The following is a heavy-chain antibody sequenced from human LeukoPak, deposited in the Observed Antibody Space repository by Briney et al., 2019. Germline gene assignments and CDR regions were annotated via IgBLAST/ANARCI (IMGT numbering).Heavy chain of an antibody. CDR3: ARVSGGRTEYFDS. V-gene: IGHV3-9*01. CDR2: ISWNSGSI. CDR1: GFTFDDYA. D-gene: IGHD1/OR15-1a*01. Sequence: GRSLRLSCAASGFTFDDYAMHWVRQAPGKGLEWVSGISWNSGSIGYADSVKGRFTISRDNAKNSLYLQMNSLRAEDTAVYYCARVSGGRTEYFDSWGQGTLVTVSS. J-gene: IGHJ4*02.